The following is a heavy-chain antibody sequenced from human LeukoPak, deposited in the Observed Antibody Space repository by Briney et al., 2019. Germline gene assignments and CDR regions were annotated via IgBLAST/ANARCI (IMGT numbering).Heavy chain of an antibody. CDR2: IIPIFGTA. CDR3: ASYLPTSKYYYDSSGYYSD. J-gene: IGHJ4*02. Sequence: SVKVSCKASGGTFSSYAISWVRQAPGQGLEWMGRIIPIFGTANYAQKFQGKVTITTDESTSTAYMELSSLRSEDTAVYYCASYLPTSKYYYDSSGYYSDWGQGTLVTVSS. CDR1: GGTFSSYA. D-gene: IGHD3-22*01. V-gene: IGHV1-69*05.